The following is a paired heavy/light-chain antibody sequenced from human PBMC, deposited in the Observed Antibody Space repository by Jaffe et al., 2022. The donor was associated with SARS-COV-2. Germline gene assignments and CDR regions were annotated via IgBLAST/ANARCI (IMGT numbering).Light chain of an antibody. CDR3: SSYTSSNTV. V-gene: IGLV2-14*01. CDR2: DVS. CDR1: SSDFGGYNH. Sequence: QSALTQPASVSGSPGQSITISCTGTSSDFGGYNHVSWYQLQPGKAPELLIFDVSNRPSGVSNRFSGSKSGNTASLTISGLQAEDEADYYCSSYTSSNTVFGGGTKLTVL. J-gene: IGLJ3*02.
Heavy chain of an antibody. CDR2: MYYSGNT. V-gene: IGHV4-39*01. J-gene: IGHJ4*02. CDR1: SGSISSSRYY. D-gene: IGHD2-2*01. CDR3: ARGTISCSCDDY. Sequence: QLQLQESGPGLVKPSETLSLTCIVSSGSISSSRYYWGWIRQPPGKGLEWIGNMYYSGNTYYNPSLKSRVTISGDTSKSQFFLKLSSVTAADTAVYYCARGTISCSCDDYWGQGILVTVSS.